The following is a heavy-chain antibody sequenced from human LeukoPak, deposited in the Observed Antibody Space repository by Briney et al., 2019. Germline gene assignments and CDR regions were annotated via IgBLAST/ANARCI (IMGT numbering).Heavy chain of an antibody. J-gene: IGHJ4*02. CDR2: ISSSGSTI. Sequence: PGGSLRLSCAASGFTFSSYEMNWVRQAPGKGLEWVSYISSSGSTIYYADSVKGRFTISRDNAKNSLYLQMNSLRAEDTAVYYCARARDRKYYYDSSGYYRPPPEYWGQGTLVTASS. D-gene: IGHD3-22*01. CDR1: GFTFSSYE. CDR3: ARARDRKYYYDSSGYYRPPPEY. V-gene: IGHV3-48*03.